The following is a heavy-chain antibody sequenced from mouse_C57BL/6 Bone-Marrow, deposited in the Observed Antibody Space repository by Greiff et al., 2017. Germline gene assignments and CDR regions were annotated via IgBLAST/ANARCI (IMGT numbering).Heavy chain of an antibody. CDR1: GFTFSSYA. D-gene: IGHD2-5*01. V-gene: IGHV5-4*01. Sequence: EVKLVESGGGLVKPGGSLKLSCAASGFTFSSYAMSWVRQTPEKRLEWVATISDGGSYTYYPDNVKGRFTISRDNAKNNLYLQMSHLKSEDTAMYYCARDGYYSNYYAMDYWGQGTSVTVSS. J-gene: IGHJ4*01. CDR3: ARDGYYSNYYAMDY. CDR2: ISDGGSYT.